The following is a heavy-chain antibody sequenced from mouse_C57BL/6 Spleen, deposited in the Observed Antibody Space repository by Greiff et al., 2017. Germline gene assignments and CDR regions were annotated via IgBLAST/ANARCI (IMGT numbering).Heavy chain of an antibody. CDR2: INPSSGYT. CDR3: ARSGADYGYDEVCAY. Sequence: QVQLQQSGAELAKPGASVKLSCKASGYTFTGYWMHWVKQRPGQGLEWIGYINPSSGYTKYNQKFKDKATLTADKSSSTAYMQLSSLTYEDSAVYYCARSGADYGYDEVCAYGGQWTLVTVSA. D-gene: IGHD2-2*01. V-gene: IGHV1-7*01. CDR1: GYTFTGYW. J-gene: IGHJ3*01.